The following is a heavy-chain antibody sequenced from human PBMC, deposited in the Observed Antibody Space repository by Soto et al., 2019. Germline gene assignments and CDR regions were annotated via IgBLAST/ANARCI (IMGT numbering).Heavy chain of an antibody. J-gene: IGHJ5*02. V-gene: IGHV1-8*01. CDR2: MNPNSGNR. D-gene: IGHD2-2*01. CDR3: ARGLRYCSSTDCPNCFDP. CDR1: GYTFTSYD. Sequence: ASVKVSCKASGYTFTSYDINWVRQATGQGLEWMGWMNPNSGNRGYAQKFQGRLTITKDTSKNQVVLTMTNMDPVDTATYYCARGLRYCSSTDCPNCFDPWGQGTLVTVSS.